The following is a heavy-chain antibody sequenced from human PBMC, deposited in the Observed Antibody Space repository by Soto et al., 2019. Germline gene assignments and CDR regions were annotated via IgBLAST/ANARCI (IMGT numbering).Heavy chain of an antibody. CDR2: IYYSGST. CDR1: GGSIGSSSYY. V-gene: IGHV4-39*01. CDR3: ASENTIFGVVTLYYMDV. J-gene: IGHJ6*03. D-gene: IGHD3-3*01. Sequence: SETLSLTCTVSGGSIGSSSYYWGGIRQPPGKGLEWIGSIYYSGSTYYNPSLKSRVTISVDTSKNQFSLKLSSVTAADTAVYYCASENTIFGVVTLYYMDVWGKGTTVTVSS.